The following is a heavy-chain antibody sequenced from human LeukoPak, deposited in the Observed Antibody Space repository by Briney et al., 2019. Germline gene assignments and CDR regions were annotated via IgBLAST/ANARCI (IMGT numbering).Heavy chain of an antibody. CDR2: INADGSSA. CDR3: TREYISGPRQTDAFDI. V-gene: IGHV3-74*01. Sequence: GGSLRLSCAASGFTFSSYGMHWVRQAPGKGLVWVSRINADGSSASYADSVKGRFTISRDNAKNTLYLQMNGLRTEDTAVYYCTREYISGPRQTDAFDIWGRGTMVTVSS. J-gene: IGHJ3*02. CDR1: GFTFSSYG. D-gene: IGHD3-22*01.